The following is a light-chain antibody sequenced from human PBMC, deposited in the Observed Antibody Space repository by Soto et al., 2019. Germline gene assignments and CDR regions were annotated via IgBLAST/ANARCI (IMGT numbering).Light chain of an antibody. J-gene: IGLJ1*01. CDR2: GNS. V-gene: IGLV1-40*01. Sequence: SVLTQPPSVSGAPGQRVTISCTGSSSNIGAGYDVHWYQQLPGTAPKLLIYGNSNRPSGVPDRFSGSKSGNTASLTVSGLQAEDEADYYCSSYAGTNNYVFGTGTKVTV. CDR3: SSYAGTNNYV. CDR1: SSNIGAGYD.